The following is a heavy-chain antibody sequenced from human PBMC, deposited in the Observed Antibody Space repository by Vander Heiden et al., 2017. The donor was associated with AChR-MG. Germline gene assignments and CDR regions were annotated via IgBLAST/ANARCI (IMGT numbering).Heavy chain of an antibody. V-gene: IGHV4-39*02. Sequence: QLQLQESGPGLVKPSETLSLTCTVSGGSIRSGAYYWGWIRQSPGKGLEWFGSISYSGNTYYNPSLESPVTISVDRSKNHLSLNLTSVTAADTAVYYCARGYGEDAFDIWGQGTMVTVSS. J-gene: IGHJ3*02. D-gene: IGHD4-17*01. CDR2: ISYSGNT. CDR1: GGSIRSGAYY. CDR3: ARGYGEDAFDI.